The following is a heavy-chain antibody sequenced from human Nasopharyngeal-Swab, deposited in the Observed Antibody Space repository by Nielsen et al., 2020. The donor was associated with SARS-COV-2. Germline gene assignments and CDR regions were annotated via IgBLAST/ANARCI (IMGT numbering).Heavy chain of an antibody. CDR1: GFTFSSYW. V-gene: IGHV3-7*03. J-gene: IGHJ4*02. CDR3: ARASFGYTFPFDY. CDR2: IKQDGSEK. D-gene: IGHD3-16*01. Sequence: GESLKISCAASGFTFSSYWMSWVRQAPGKGLEWVANIKQDGSEKYYVDSLKGRFTISRDNAKNSLYLQMNSLRAEDTAVYYCARASFGYTFPFDYWGQGTLVTVSS.